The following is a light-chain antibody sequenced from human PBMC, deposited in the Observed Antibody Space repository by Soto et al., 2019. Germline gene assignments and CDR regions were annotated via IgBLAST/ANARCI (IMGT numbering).Light chain of an antibody. J-gene: IGLJ2*01. CDR1: SSDDRSYNL. CDR3: CSYAGATTVI. V-gene: IGLV2-23*01. CDR2: EGS. Sequence: QSALTQPASVTGSPGQSITISCTGTSSDDRSYNLVSWYQQHPGKAPKLMIYEGSNRPSGVSNRFSGSKSGNTASLTISGLQPEDEADYYCCSYAGATTVIFGGGTKLTVL.